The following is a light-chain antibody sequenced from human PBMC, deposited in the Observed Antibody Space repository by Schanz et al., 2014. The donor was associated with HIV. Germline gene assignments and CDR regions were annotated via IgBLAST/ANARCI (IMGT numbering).Light chain of an antibody. CDR3: QQYNNWPS. Sequence: ETVLTQSPGSLSLSPGDRATLSCRASQSLTTNYLAWYQQKLGQAPRLLIYGASTRATGIPARFSGSGSGTEFTLAISSLQSEDFAVYYCQQYNNWPSFGGGTAVEIK. CDR2: GAS. J-gene: IGKJ4*01. V-gene: IGKV3-15*01. CDR1: QSLTTN.